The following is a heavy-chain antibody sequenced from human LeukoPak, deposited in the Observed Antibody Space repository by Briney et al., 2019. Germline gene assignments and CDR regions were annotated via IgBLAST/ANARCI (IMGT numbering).Heavy chain of an antibody. CDR1: GGSISSYY. CDR2: IYYSGST. J-gene: IGHJ5*02. Sequence: SETLSLTCTVSGGSISSYYWSWIRQPPGKGLEWIGYIYYSGSTNYNPSLKSRVTISVDTSKNQFSLKLSSVTAADTAVYYCASYTYYYGSGSWWFDPWGQGTLVTVSS. CDR3: ASYTYYYGSGSWWFDP. D-gene: IGHD3-10*01. V-gene: IGHV4-59*12.